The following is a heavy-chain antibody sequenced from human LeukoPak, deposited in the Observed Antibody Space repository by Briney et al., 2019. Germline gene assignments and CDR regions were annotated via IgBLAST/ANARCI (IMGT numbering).Heavy chain of an antibody. CDR1: GGSISSYH. J-gene: IGHJ4*02. Sequence: SETLSLTCTVSGGSISSYHWSWIRRSPGKGLEWIGYIYYSGSTNYNPSLKSRVTISVDTSKNQFSLKLSSVTAADTAVYYCARGSSGWYPHYYFDYWGQGTLVTVSS. D-gene: IGHD6-19*01. V-gene: IGHV4-59*01. CDR2: IYYSGST. CDR3: ARGSSGWYPHYYFDY.